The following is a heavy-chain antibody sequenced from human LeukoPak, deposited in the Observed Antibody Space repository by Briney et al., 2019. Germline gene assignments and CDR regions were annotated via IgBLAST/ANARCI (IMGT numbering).Heavy chain of an antibody. CDR2: ISVSGDGT. CDR3: AKDYGYIVGTTDI. J-gene: IGHJ3*02. CDR1: GFTFSNAW. Sequence: GGSLRLSCAASGFTFSNAWMSWVRQAPGKGLEWVSTISVSGDGTIYADSVKGRFTISRDKSKNTLYLQMNSLRAEDTAVYYCAKDYGYIVGTTDIWGQGTMVTVSS. D-gene: IGHD1-26*01. V-gene: IGHV3-23*01.